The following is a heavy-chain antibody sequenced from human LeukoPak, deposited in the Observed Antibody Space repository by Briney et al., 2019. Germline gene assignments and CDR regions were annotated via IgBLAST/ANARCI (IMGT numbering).Heavy chain of an antibody. CDR2: IIPIFGTA. CDR3: ATDSQGGRYNYYGMDV. V-gene: IGHV1-69*01. J-gene: IGHJ6*02. CDR1: GGTFSSYA. Sequence: SVKVSCKASGGTFSSYAISWVRQAPGQGLEWMGGIIPIFGTANYAQKFQGRVTITADESTSTAYMELSSLRSEDTAVYYCATDSQGGRYNYYGMDVWGQGTTVTVSS.